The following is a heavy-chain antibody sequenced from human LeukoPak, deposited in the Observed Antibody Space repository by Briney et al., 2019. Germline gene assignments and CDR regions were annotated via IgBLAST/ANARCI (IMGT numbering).Heavy chain of an antibody. CDR1: GYSFTSYW. Sequence: GESPKISCKGSGYSFTSYWIGWVRQMPGKGLEWMGIIYPGDSDTRYSPSFQGQVTISADKSISTAYLQWSSLKASGTAMYYCASTSGSYYGAFDYWGQGTMLTVSP. D-gene: IGHD1-26*01. J-gene: IGHJ4*02. CDR3: ASTSGSYYGAFDY. V-gene: IGHV5-51*01. CDR2: IYPGDSDT.